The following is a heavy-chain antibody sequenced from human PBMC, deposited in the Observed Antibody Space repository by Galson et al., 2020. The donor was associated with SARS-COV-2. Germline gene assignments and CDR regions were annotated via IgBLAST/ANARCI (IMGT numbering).Heavy chain of an antibody. J-gene: IGHJ3*02. CDR3: SNLNAFEI. Sequence: GGSLRLSCEASEFTFSGYDMHWVRQAPGKGLEWVAVMSNDGTDKNYADSVKGRFTISRDNSKNTLYLQMNSLRPEDTAVYYCSNLNAFEIWGRGTKVTVSS. V-gene: IGHV3-30*18. CDR2: MSNDGTDK. CDR1: EFTFSGYD.